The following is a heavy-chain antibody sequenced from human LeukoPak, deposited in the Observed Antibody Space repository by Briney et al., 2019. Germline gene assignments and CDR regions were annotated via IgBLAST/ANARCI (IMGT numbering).Heavy chain of an antibody. CDR3: TRAGDWEPLRSLFGWFDP. CDR1: SYTFTSYG. CDR2: ISAYNGNT. Sequence: ASVKVSCKASSYTFTSYGISWVRQAPGQGLEWMGWISAYNGNTNYAQKLQGRVTMTTDTSTSTAYMELRSLRSDDTAVYYCTRAGDWEPLRSLFGWFDPWGQGTLVTVSS. D-gene: IGHD1-26*01. V-gene: IGHV1-18*01. J-gene: IGHJ5*02.